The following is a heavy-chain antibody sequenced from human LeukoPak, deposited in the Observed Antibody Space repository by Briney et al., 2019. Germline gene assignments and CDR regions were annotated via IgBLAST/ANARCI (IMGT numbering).Heavy chain of an antibody. CDR2: MNPNSGIT. V-gene: IGHV1-8*03. D-gene: IGHD6-6*01. CDR3: ARQDSSSSPLFY. J-gene: IGHJ4*02. Sequence: ASVKVSCKASGYTFTSYDINWVRQATGQGLEWMGWMNPNSGITTYAQKFQGRVTITRNTSISTAYMELSSLRSEDTAVYYCARQDSSSSPLFYWGQGTLVTVSS. CDR1: GYTFTSYD.